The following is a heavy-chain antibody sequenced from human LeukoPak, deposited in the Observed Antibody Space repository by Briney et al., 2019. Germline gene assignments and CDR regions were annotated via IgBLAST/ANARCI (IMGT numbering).Heavy chain of an antibody. CDR1: GFTLSNYW. CDR2: INSDSNYI. CDR3: AVAYYYGSGDAFDI. D-gene: IGHD3-10*01. Sequence: GGSLRLSCAASGFTLSNYWMHWVRQAPGKGLEWVSSINSDSNYIYYADSVQGRFTISRDNAKNSLYLQMNSLRAEDTAVYYCAVAYYYGSGDAFDIWGQGTKVTVSS. J-gene: IGHJ3*02. V-gene: IGHV3-21*01.